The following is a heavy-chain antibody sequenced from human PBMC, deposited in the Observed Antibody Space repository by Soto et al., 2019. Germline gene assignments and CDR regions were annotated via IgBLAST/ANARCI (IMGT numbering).Heavy chain of an antibody. CDR3: ARDREVYYYDSSGYQPWPRAFDI. CDR2: IVAVSGNT. J-gene: IGHJ3*02. CDR1: GFTFTSSA. D-gene: IGHD3-22*01. Sequence: SVKVSCKASGFTFTSSAVQWVRQARGQRLEWIGWIVAVSGNTNYAQKFQDRVTITTDESTSTAYMELSSLRSEDTAVYYCARDREVYYYDSSGYQPWPRAFDIWGQGTMVTVSS. V-gene: IGHV1-58*01.